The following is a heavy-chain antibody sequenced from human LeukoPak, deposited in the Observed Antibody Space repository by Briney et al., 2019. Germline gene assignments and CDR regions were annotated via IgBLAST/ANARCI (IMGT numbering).Heavy chain of an antibody. V-gene: IGHV5-51*01. J-gene: IGHJ5*02. CDR2: IYPADSDI. CDR1: GYSINNYW. CDR3: ARQEYCSGASCYTWFDP. Sequence: GESLKISCKGSGYSINNYWIAWVRQMPGKGLEWMGIIYPADSDIRYSPSFQGQVTISADKSISTAYLQWNSLKASDTAMYFCARQEYCSGASCYTWFDPWGQGTLVTVSS. D-gene: IGHD2-15*01.